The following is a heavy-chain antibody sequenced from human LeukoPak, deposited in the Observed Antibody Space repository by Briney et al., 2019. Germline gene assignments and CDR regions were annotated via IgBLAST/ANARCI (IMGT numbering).Heavy chain of an antibody. CDR1: GFTFSDYW. D-gene: IGHD2-21*02. V-gene: IGHV3-7*01. CDR2: IDQDGGGK. CDR3: ARGDWAPFDY. Sequence: GGSLRLSCAASGFTFSDYWMNWVRQAPGKGLEWVANIDQDGGGKYYLDSVKGRFTLSTDNAKNSLYLQINSLRAEDTAVYYCARGDWAPFDYWGQGSLLTVSS. J-gene: IGHJ4*02.